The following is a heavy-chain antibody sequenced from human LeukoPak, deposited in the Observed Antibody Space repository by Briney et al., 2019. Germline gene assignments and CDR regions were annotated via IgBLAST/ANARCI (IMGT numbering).Heavy chain of an antibody. V-gene: IGHV3-30*01. CDR1: GFTFSSYA. Sequence: PGRSLRLSCAASGFTFSSYAMHWVRQAPGKGLEWVAVISYDGSNKYYADSVKGRSTISRDNSKNTLYLQMNSLRAEDTAVYYCARDAPYSSSQNWFDPWGQGTLVTVSS. CDR3: ARDAPYSSSQNWFDP. J-gene: IGHJ5*02. CDR2: ISYDGSNK. D-gene: IGHD6-13*01.